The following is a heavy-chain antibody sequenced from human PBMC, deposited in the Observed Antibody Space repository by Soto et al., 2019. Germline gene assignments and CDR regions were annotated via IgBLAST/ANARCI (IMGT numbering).Heavy chain of an antibody. CDR2: INAGNGNT. V-gene: IGHV1-3*01. J-gene: IGHJ4*02. Sequence: AASVKVSCKASGYTFTSYAMHWVRQAPGQRLEWMGWINAGNGNTKYSQKFQGRVTITRDTSASTAYMELSSLRSEDTAVYYCARDDSSSWYFDYWGQGTLVTVS. CDR1: GYTFTSYA. CDR3: ARDDSSSWYFDY. D-gene: IGHD6-13*01.